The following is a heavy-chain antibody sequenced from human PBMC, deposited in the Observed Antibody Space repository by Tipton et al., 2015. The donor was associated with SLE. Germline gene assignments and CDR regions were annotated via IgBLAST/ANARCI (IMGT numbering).Heavy chain of an antibody. J-gene: IGHJ6*03. CDR2: IYYSGST. Sequence: TLSLTCAVSGGSISSGSYYWSWIRQPAGKGLEWIGSIYYSGSTYYNPSLKSRVTISVETSKNQFSLKLSSVTAADTAVYYCARETPVAGLRAPYYYYYMDVWGKGTTVTVSS. CDR3: ARETPVAGLRAPYYYYYMDV. D-gene: IGHD6-19*01. CDR1: GGSISSGSYY. V-gene: IGHV4-61*10.